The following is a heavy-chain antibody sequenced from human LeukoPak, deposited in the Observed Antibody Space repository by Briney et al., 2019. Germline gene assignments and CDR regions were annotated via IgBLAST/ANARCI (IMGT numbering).Heavy chain of an antibody. J-gene: IGHJ4*02. D-gene: IGHD3-9*01. CDR2: IIPIFGTA. CDR1: GGTFSSYA. V-gene: IGHV1-69*13. Sequence: ASVKVSCKASGGTFSSYAISWVRQAPGQGLEWMGGIIPIFGTANYAQKFQGRVTITADESTSTAYMELSSLRSEDTAVYYCAGRDDILTGRPFDYWGQGTLVTVSS. CDR3: AGRDDILTGRPFDY.